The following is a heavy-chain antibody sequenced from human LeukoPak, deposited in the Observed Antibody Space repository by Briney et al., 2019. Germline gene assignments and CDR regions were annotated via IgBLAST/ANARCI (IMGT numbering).Heavy chain of an antibody. J-gene: IGHJ6*02. CDR3: ARITIYGMDV. CDR1: GGSIGTYY. Sequence: SETLSLTCSVSGGSIGTYYWSWIRQSPGKGLEWVGYVYYSGSAEYNPSLQSRVTISVDTSKNQFSLKLSSVTAADTAVYYCARITIYGMDVWGQGTTVTVSS. D-gene: IGHD3-3*01. V-gene: IGHV4-59*12. CDR2: VYYSGSA.